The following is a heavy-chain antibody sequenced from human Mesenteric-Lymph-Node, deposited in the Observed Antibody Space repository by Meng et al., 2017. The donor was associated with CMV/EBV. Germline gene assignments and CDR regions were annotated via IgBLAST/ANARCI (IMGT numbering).Heavy chain of an antibody. CDR2: INSDGSVT. J-gene: IGHJ6*02. CDR3: VTGYYYNIIDV. V-gene: IGHV3-74*01. Sequence: SCAASGFTFTTYWMHWVRQAPRKGLVWVSRINSDGSVTDYAGSVKGRFTISRDNAKNTLYLQMNSLRAEDSAVYYCVTGYYYNIIDVWGQGTTVTVSS. CDR1: GFTFTTYW.